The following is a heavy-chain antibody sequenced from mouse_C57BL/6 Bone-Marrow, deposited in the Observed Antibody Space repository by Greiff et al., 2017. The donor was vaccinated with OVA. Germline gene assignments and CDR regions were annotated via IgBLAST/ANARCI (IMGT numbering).Heavy chain of an antibody. Sequence: EVKVEESGGGLVQPGESLKLSCESNEYEFPSHDMSWVRKTPEKRLELVAAINSDGGSTYYPDTMERRFIISRDNTKKTLYLQMSSLRSEDTALYYCARRKDYSNSMDYWGQGTSVTVSS. D-gene: IGHD2-5*01. CDR3: ARRKDYSNSMDY. CDR1: EYEFPSHD. J-gene: IGHJ4*01. CDR2: INSDGGST. V-gene: IGHV5-2*03.